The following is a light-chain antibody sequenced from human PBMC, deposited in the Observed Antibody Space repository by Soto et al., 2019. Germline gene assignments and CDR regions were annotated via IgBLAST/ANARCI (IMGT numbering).Light chain of an antibody. J-gene: IGKJ4*01. V-gene: IGKV3D-20*02. Sequence: EIVLTQSLGTLSLSPGERATLSCRASQSVGKNYLAWFQQKPGQAPRLLLYDASSRATGVPDRFSGSGSGTDFTLTISRLEPEDFAVYYCQQRSNWPLTFGGGTKVDIK. CDR1: QSVGKNY. CDR2: DAS. CDR3: QQRSNWPLT.